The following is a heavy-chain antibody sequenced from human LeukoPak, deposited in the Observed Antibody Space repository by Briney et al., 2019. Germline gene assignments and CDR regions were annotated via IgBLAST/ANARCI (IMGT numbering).Heavy chain of an antibody. CDR2: ISSSGSTI. V-gene: IGHV3-48*03. D-gene: IGHD2-15*01. CDR3: ARDCSGGSCYPYYYYYMDV. Sequence: GGSLRLSCAASGFTFSSYEMNWVRQAPGKGLAWVSYISSSGSTIYYADSVKGRFTISRDNAKNSLYLQMNSLRAEDTVVYYCARDCSGGSCYPYYYYYMDVWGKGTTVTVSS. J-gene: IGHJ6*03. CDR1: GFTFSSYE.